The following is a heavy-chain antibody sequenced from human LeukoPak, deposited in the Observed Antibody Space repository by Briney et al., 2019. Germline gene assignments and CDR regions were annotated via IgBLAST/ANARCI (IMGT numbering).Heavy chain of an antibody. D-gene: IGHD3-10*01. J-gene: IGHJ4*02. CDR2: IYYSGST. CDR3: AGSYEDYYGSGSYLYDY. Sequence: PSETLSLTCTVSGGSISSYYWSWIRQPPGKGLEWIGYIYYSGSTNYNPYLKSRVTISVDTSKNQFSLKLSSVTAADTAVYYCAGSYEDYYGSGSYLYDYWGQGTLVTVSS. CDR1: GGSISSYY. V-gene: IGHV4-59*01.